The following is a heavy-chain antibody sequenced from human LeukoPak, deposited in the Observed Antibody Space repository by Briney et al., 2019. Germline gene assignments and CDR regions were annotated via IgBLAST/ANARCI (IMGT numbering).Heavy chain of an antibody. CDR2: IKQDGSEK. D-gene: IGHD6-13*01. CDR1: GFTFSLYW. Sequence: GGSLRLSCAASGFTFSLYWMSWVRQAPGKGLEWVANIKQDGSEKYYVDSVKGRFTIPRDNAKNSLYLQVNSLRAEDTAVYYCARTRRGGQQLPPYYFDYWGQGALVTVSS. V-gene: IGHV3-7*01. J-gene: IGHJ4*02. CDR3: ARTRRGGQQLPPYYFDY.